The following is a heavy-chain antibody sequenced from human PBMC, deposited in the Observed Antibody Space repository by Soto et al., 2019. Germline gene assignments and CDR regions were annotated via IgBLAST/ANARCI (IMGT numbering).Heavy chain of an antibody. Sequence: PSETLSLTCTVSGGSISSYYWSWIRQPPGKGLEWIGYIYYSGSTNYNPSLKSRVTISVDTSKNQFSLKLSSVTAADTAVYYCARDGLLQTYDFWSGPNMDVWGQGTTVTVSS. CDR1: GGSISSYY. CDR2: IYYSGST. V-gene: IGHV4-59*01. D-gene: IGHD3-3*01. J-gene: IGHJ6*02. CDR3: ARDGLLQTYDFWSGPNMDV.